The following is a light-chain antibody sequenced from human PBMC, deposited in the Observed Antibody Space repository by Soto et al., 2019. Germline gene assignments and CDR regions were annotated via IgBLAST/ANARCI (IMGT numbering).Light chain of an antibody. CDR2: DAS. CDR3: QQRRSWQVT. V-gene: IGKV3D-20*02. J-gene: IGKJ5*01. CDR1: QRVTSSY. Sequence: EIVMTQSPGTLSLSPGERVTLSCRASQRVTSSYLAWYQQKPGQAPRLLIYDASKRATGIPARFSGSGSGTNFTLTISSLEPEDFAVYYCQQRRSWQVTFGQGTRLEIK.